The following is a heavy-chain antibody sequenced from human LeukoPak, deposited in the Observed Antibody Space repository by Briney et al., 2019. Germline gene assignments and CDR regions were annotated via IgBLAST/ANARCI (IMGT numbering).Heavy chain of an antibody. CDR1: GGSISSDY. J-gene: IGHJ4*02. Sequence: SETLSLTCTVSGGSISSDYWSWIRQPPGKGLEWIGYIYYSGSTNYNPSLKSRVTISVDTSKNQFSLKLSSVNAADTAVYYCARVRGSTADYWGQGTLVTVSS. CDR3: ARVRGSTADY. D-gene: IGHD3-10*01. CDR2: IYYSGST. V-gene: IGHV4-59*01.